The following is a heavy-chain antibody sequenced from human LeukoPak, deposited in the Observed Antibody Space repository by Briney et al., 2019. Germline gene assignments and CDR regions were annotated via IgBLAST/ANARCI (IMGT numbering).Heavy chain of an antibody. Sequence: GESLKISCKGSGYSFTSYWIGWVRQMPGKGLEWMGIIYPGDSDTRYSPSFQGQVTISADKSISTAYLQWSSLKASDAAMYYCARLGRLWFGELNYYYYGMDVWGQGTTVTVSS. CDR3: ARLGRLWFGELNYYYYGMDV. J-gene: IGHJ6*02. CDR1: GYSFTSYW. D-gene: IGHD3-10*01. CDR2: IYPGDSDT. V-gene: IGHV5-51*01.